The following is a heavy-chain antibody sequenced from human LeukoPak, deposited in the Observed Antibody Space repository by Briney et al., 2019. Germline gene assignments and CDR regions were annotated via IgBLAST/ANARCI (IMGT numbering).Heavy chain of an antibody. J-gene: IGHJ4*02. Sequence: SQTLSLTCTVSGGSISSGSYYWSWIRQPAGKGLEWIGRIYTSGSTNYNPSLKSRVTISVDTSKNQFSLKLSSVTAADTVVYYCAREGYYDSSGYTLFDYWGQGTLVTVSS. V-gene: IGHV4-61*02. CDR2: IYTSGST. CDR3: AREGYYDSSGYTLFDY. D-gene: IGHD3-22*01. CDR1: GGSISSGSYY.